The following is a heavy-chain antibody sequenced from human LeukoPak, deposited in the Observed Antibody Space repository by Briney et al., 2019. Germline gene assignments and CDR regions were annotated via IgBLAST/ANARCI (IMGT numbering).Heavy chain of an antibody. Sequence: GASVKVSCKASGYTFTGYYMHWVRQAPGQGLEWMGWISAYNGNTNYAQKLQGRVTMTTDTSTSTAYMELRSLRSDDTAVYYCARFLATYYYYMDVWGKGTTVTVSS. CDR1: GYTFTGYY. D-gene: IGHD3-3*01. CDR2: ISAYNGNT. J-gene: IGHJ6*03. CDR3: ARFLATYYYYMDV. V-gene: IGHV1-18*04.